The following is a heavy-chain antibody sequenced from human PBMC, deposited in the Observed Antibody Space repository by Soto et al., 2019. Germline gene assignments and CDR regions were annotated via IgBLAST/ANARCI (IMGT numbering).Heavy chain of an antibody. CDR1: GGSFSGYY. J-gene: IGHJ5*02. Sequence: SETLSLTCAVYGGSFSGYYWSWIRQPPGKGLEWIGEINHSGSTNYNPSLKSRVTISVDTSKNQFSLKLSSVTAADTAVYYCARGIAAAGTGGWFDPWGQGTLVTVSS. V-gene: IGHV4-34*01. CDR3: ARGIAAAGTGGWFDP. CDR2: INHSGST. D-gene: IGHD6-13*01.